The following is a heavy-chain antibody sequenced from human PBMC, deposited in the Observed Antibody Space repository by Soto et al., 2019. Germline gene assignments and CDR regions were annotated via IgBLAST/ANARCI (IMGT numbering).Heavy chain of an antibody. CDR1: GYTFNNYG. J-gene: IGHJ4*02. Sequence: QLVQSGAEVKKPGASVKVSCKASGYTFNNYGVIWVRQAPGQGLEWMGWISTYSGNTNYAQKFQGRVTMTTDPSTPTAYMELGSLRSDDTAVYYFARDNGYNDYCGQGTLVTVSS. CDR2: ISTYSGNT. D-gene: IGHD5-12*01. V-gene: IGHV1-18*01. CDR3: ARDNGYNDY.